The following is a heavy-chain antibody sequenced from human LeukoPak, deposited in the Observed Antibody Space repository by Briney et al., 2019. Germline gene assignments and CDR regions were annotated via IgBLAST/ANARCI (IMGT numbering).Heavy chain of an antibody. CDR1: GGTFSSYA. CDR2: IIPIFGTA. Sequence: SVKVSCKASGGTFSSYATSWVRQAPGQGLEWMGGIIPIFGTANYAQKFQGRVTITADESTSTAYMELSSLRSEDTAVYYCASGGRPMEYQLLYLGWFDPWGQGTLVTVSS. J-gene: IGHJ5*02. V-gene: IGHV1-69*01. D-gene: IGHD2-2*02. CDR3: ASGGRPMEYQLLYLGWFDP.